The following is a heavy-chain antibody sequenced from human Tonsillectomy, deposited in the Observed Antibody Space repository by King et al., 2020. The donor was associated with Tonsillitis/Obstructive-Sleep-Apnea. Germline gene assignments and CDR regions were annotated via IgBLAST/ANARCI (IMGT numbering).Heavy chain of an antibody. CDR3: ARRVNFDSNFDY. CDR1: GGSISTRNYY. Sequence: HLQLQESGPGLVKPSETLSLTCTVSGGSISTRNYYWGWIRQPPGKGLEWIGTIYYSGSTYYNPSLKSRVTISVDTSKNQFSLKLSSVTAADTAVYYCARRVNFDSNFDYWGQGTLVTVSS. V-gene: IGHV4-39*01. J-gene: IGHJ4*02. CDR2: IYYSGST. D-gene: IGHD1-7*01.